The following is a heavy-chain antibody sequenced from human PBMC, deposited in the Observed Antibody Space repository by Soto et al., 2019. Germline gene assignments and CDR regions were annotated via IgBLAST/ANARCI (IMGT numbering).Heavy chain of an antibody. Sequence: PGGSLRLSCAASGFTFSSYGMHWVRQAPGKGLEWVAVISYDGSNKYYADSVKGRFTISRDNSKNTLYLQMNSLRAEDTAVYYCAKDFGYCSGGSCSRAFDIWGQGTIVTVS. CDR1: GFTFSSYG. CDR2: ISYDGSNK. V-gene: IGHV3-30*18. CDR3: AKDFGYCSGGSCSRAFDI. J-gene: IGHJ3*02. D-gene: IGHD2-15*01.